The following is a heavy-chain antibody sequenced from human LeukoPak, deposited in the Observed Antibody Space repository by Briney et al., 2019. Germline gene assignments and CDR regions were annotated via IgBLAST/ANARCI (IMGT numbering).Heavy chain of an antibody. V-gene: IGHV3-23*01. Sequence: TGGSLRLSCAASGFTFSSSAMSWVRQAPGKGLEWVSAISNNGGYTYYADSVQGRFTISRDNSKNTLYLQMNSLRDEDTAVYYCAKDGSYWGQGTLVTVSS. D-gene: IGHD3-10*01. CDR1: GFTFSSSA. CDR2: ISNNGGYT. J-gene: IGHJ4*02. CDR3: AKDGSY.